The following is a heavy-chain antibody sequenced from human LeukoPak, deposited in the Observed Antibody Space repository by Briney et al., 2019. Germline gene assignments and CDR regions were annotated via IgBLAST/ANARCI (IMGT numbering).Heavy chain of an antibody. CDR2: IYSGGST. CDR3: ARVRGTYYYDSSGYYSSRYFDY. Sequence: GGSLRLSCAAPGFTVSSNYMSWVRQAPGKGLEWVSVIYSGGSTYYADSVKGRFTISRDNSKNTLYLQMNSLRAEDTAVYYCARVRGTYYYDSSGYYSSRYFDYWGQGTLVTVSS. J-gene: IGHJ4*02. CDR1: GFTVSSNY. V-gene: IGHV3-53*01. D-gene: IGHD3-22*01.